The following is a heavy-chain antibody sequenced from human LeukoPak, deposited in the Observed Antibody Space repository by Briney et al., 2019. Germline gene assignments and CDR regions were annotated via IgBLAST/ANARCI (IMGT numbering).Heavy chain of an antibody. V-gene: IGHV3-33*01. CDR3: ARGRWIDC. D-gene: IGHD4-23*01. CDR2: IWGDGNRQ. CDR1: AFTFSNYD. J-gene: IGHJ4*02. Sequence: QPGGSLRLSCAASAFTFSNYDVHWVRQTPGKGLEWVADIWGDGNRQYYTESVRGRFTISRDNSRNAAYLEMSSLRVDDTAIYYCARGRWIDCWGQGALVTVSS.